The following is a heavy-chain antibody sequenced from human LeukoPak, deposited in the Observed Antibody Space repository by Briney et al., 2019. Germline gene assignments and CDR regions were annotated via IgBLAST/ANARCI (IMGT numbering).Heavy chain of an antibody. CDR3: ARVDAASLAVHY. CDR1: GYTFTSYY. CDR2: INPNSGGT. Sequence: ASVKVSCKTSGYTFTSYYLNWVRQAPGQGLEWMGRINPNSGGTDSGQNFQGRVTMTRDTSISTAYMELSSLTSDDTAVYYWARVDAASLAVHYWGQGTLVTVSS. J-gene: IGHJ4*02. D-gene: IGHD6-13*01. V-gene: IGHV1-2*02.